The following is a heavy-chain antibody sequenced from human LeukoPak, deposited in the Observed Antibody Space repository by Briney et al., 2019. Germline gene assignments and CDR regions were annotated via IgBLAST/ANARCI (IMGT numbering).Heavy chain of an antibody. CDR1: GGSFIGYY. Sequence: SETLSLTCAVYGGSFIGYYWSWIRQPPGKGLEWIGEINHSGSTNYNPSLKSRVTISVDTSKNQFSLKLSSVTAADTAVYYCARAVKGYCSSTSCSRWFDPWGQGTLVTVSS. CDR2: INHSGST. CDR3: ARAVKGYCSSTSCSRWFDP. V-gene: IGHV4-34*01. J-gene: IGHJ5*02. D-gene: IGHD2-2*01.